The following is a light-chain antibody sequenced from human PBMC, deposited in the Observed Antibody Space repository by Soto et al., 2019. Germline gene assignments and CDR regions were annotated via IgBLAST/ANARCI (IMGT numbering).Light chain of an antibody. J-gene: IGLJ2*01. V-gene: IGLV1-40*01. Sequence: QSVLTQPPLVSGAPGQRVTISCTGSSSNIGAGYDVHWYQQFPGTAPKLLIFADTNRPSGVPDRISASKSGTSASLAITGVQAEDEGDYYCQSYEMSLSHVVFGGGTQLTVL. CDR1: SSNIGAGYD. CDR3: QSYEMSLSHVV. CDR2: ADT.